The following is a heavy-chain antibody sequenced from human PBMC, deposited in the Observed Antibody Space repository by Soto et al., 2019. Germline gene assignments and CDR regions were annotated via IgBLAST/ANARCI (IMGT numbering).Heavy chain of an antibody. CDR3: ARGRGLYNSGRAQLDY. J-gene: IGHJ4*02. CDR1: GDTFSRYT. V-gene: IGHV1-69*01. Sequence: QVQLVQSGAEVKKPGSSVRVSCKASGDTFSRYTVNWVRQAPRQGLEWMGGIIPRFGTTNFAQTLQGRVTITADESMSTVYMELSSLRSEDTALYYCARGRGLYNSGRAQLDYWGQGTLFTVSS. D-gene: IGHD1-1*01. CDR2: IIPRFGTT.